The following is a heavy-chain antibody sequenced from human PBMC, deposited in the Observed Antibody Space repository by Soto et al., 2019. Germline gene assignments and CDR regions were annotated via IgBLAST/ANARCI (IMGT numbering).Heavy chain of an antibody. Sequence: GVSLRLSCAASGFTFSSYAMTWVRQAPGKGLEWVSAISCSGGSTYYADSVKGRFTISRDNSKNTLYLQLNSLRAEDTAVHYFATDLHTSMVPFDYWGQGTLVTV. V-gene: IGHV3-23*01. CDR1: GFTFSSYA. CDR3: ATDLHTSMVPFDY. D-gene: IGHD5-18*01. CDR2: ISCSGGST. J-gene: IGHJ4*02.